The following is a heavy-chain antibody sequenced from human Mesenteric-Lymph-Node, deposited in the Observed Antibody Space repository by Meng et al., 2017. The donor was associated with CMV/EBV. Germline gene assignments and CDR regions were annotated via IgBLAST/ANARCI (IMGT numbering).Heavy chain of an antibody. CDR2: ISWNSNSI. D-gene: IGHD1-26*01. V-gene: IGHV3-9*01. J-gene: IGHJ4*02. Sequence: SLKISCGASGFNFYDYAMHWVRQVPGKGLEWVSGISWNSNSIGYADSVKGRFTISRDNAKSSLYLQMNSLRAEDTALYYCTRDLVAATAPNNWGQGTLVTVSS. CDR1: GFNFYDYA. CDR3: TRDLVAATAPNN.